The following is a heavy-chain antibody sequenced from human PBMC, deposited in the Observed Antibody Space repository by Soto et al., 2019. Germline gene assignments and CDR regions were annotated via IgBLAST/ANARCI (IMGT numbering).Heavy chain of an antibody. CDR1: GFSLSTSGVG. CDR3: ALRGNCAGDSCYSA. Sequence: QITLKESGPTLVKPTQTLTLTCTFSGFSLSTSGVGVGWIRQPPGKALEWLALVYWDDAKYYSPSLKNRLTSTKGTSENQVVLTMTNMGPVDTGTYYCALRGNCAGDSCYSAWGQGTLVTVSS. D-gene: IGHD2-21*01. V-gene: IGHV2-5*02. J-gene: IGHJ5*02. CDR2: VYWDDAK.